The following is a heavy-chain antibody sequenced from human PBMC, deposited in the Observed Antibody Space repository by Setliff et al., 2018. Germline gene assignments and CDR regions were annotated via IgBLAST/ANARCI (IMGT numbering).Heavy chain of an antibody. V-gene: IGHV4-39*01. Sequence: PSETLSLTCSVSGGSISSGSDYWTWVRQPPGKGLEWIGEIYHDGNDKYTPSVHYSPSLKSRVTISIDKSNNQFSLRLTSVTAADTAVYYCARTGTYRYFDYWGQGALVTVSS. CDR3: ARTGTYRYFDY. J-gene: IGHJ4*02. D-gene: IGHD1-1*01. CDR1: GGSISSGSDY. CDR2: IYHDGND.